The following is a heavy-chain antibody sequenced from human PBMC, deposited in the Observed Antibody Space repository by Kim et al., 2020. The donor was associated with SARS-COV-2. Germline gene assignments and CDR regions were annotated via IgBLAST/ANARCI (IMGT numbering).Heavy chain of an antibody. V-gene: IGHV5-10-1*01. CDR1: GYSFTSYW. J-gene: IGHJ4*02. CDR2: IDPSDSYT. CDR3: ARLKENYGSGSYAIDY. D-gene: IGHD3-10*01. Sequence: GESLKISCKGSGYSFTSYWISWVRQMPGKGLEWMGRIDPSDSYTNYSPSFQGHVTISADKSISTAYLQWSSLKASDTAMYYCARLKENYGSGSYAIDYWGQGTLVTVSS.